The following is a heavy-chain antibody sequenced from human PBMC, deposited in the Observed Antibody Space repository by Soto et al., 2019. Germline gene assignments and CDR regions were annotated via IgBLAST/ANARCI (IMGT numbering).Heavy chain of an antibody. D-gene: IGHD1-7*01. CDR2: MSGSSSTT. CDR1: GLTFSNYA. Sequence: LRLSCATSGLTFSNYAMSWIRQAPGGGLEWVSSMSGSSSTTYYADSVRGRFTISRDRSKNTLYLQMSSLRAEDTALYYCAKNQERELPRVIDFWGQGTLVTVSS. CDR3: AKNQERELPRVIDF. V-gene: IGHV3-23*01. J-gene: IGHJ4*02.